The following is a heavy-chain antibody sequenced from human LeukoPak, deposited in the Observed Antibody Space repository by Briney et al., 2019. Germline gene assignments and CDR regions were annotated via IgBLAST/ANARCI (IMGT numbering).Heavy chain of an antibody. CDR3: ARDRGYSNFDY. Sequence: GGSLRLSCAASGLTFTNAWMSWVRQAPGKGLEWVANMNADGSEKNYFDSVKGRFTISRDNAQDSLYLQMNSLRAEDTAVYYCARDRGYSNFDYWGQGTLLTVSS. D-gene: IGHD4-11*01. J-gene: IGHJ4*02. CDR2: MNADGSEK. CDR1: GLTFTNAW. V-gene: IGHV3-7*01.